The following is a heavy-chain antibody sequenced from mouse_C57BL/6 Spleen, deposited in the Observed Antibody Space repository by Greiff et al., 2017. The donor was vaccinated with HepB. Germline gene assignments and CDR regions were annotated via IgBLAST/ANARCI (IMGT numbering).Heavy chain of an antibody. CDR1: GYTFTSYW. J-gene: IGHJ2*01. D-gene: IGHD2-2*01. CDR3: AREKVMVTSFDY. V-gene: IGHV1-55*01. CDR2: IYPGSGST. Sequence: QVQLQQPGAELVKPGASVKMSCKASGYTFTSYWITWVKQRPGQGLEWIGDIYPGSGSTNYNEKFKSKATLTVDTSSSTAYMQLSSLTSEDSAVYYCAREKVMVTSFDYWGQGTTLTVSS.